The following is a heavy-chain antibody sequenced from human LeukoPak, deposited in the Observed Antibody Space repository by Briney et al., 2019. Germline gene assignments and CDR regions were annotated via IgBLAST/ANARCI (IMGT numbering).Heavy chain of an antibody. CDR2: IKQDGSEK. D-gene: IGHD3-10*02. Sequence: GGSLRLSCAASGFTFSNYWMSWVRQAPGKGLEWVANIKQDGSEKYYVDSVKGRFAISRDNAKNSLYLQMNSLRAEDTAVYYCAELGITMIGGVWGKGTTVTISS. CDR1: GFTFSNYW. V-gene: IGHV3-7*01. CDR3: AELGITMIGGV. J-gene: IGHJ6*04.